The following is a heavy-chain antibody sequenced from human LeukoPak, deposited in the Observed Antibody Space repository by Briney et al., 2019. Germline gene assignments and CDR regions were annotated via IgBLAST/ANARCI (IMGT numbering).Heavy chain of an antibody. CDR1: GGSISSYY. D-gene: IGHD5-18*01. CDR3: AKGAGGFSYYNWFDP. Sequence: SETLSLTCTVSGGSISSYYWSWIRQPPGKGLEWIGYIYYSGSTNYNPSLKSRVTISVDTSKNQFSLKLASVTAADTAIYYCAKGAGGFSYYNWFDPWGQGTLVTVSS. CDR2: IYYSGST. J-gene: IGHJ5*02. V-gene: IGHV4-59*12.